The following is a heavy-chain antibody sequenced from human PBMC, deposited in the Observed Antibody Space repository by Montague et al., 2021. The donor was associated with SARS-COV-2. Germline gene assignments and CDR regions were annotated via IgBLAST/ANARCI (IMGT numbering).Heavy chain of an antibody. J-gene: IGHJ6*01. Sequence: SETLSLTCAVHGGSFRSSDHNWAPLKSTQDLESIAEIHHRGKPTYNPSVRRRVAISVDTSKNQFSLKFRSVTAADAAVYYCARGERRKVRWGPGRGSEIDTYFALDVWGQGTTVIISS. CDR1: GGSFRSSD. CDR2: IHHRGKP. D-gene: IGHD2-15*01. CDR3: ARGERRKVRWGPGRGSEIDTYFALDV. V-gene: IGHV4-34*01.